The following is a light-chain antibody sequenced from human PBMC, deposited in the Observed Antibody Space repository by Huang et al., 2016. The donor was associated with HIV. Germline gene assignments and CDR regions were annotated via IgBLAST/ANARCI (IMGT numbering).Light chain of an antibody. J-gene: IGKJ1*01. V-gene: IGKV2-30*02. CDR2: KVS. CDR1: QSLVHSDGNTY. Sequence: DVVMTQSPLSLPVTLGQPASISCRSSQSLVHSDGNTYLNWFQQRPGQSPRRLIYKVSSRDSGVPDRVSGSGSGTDFTLKISRVEAEDVGVYYCMQGTHWPPRWTFGQGTKVEIK. CDR3: MQGTHWPPRWT.